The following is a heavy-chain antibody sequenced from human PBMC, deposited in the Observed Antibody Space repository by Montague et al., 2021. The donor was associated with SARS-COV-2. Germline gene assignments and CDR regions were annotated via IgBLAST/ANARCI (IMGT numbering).Heavy chain of an antibody. Sequence: SETLSLTCTVSGGSISSYYWSWIRQHPGKGLEWIGDMYYSGSTNHNTSLKSRVTLSVDTSKNQFSLKLSSVTAADTAVYYCARDFDYWAREPWSPSPQ. J-gene: IGHJ4*02. CDR2: MYYSGST. CDR1: GGSISSYY. CDR3: ARDFDY. V-gene: IGHV4-59*13.